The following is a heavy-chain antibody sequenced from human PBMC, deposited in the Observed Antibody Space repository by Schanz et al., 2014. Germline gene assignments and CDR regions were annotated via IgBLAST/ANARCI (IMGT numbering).Heavy chain of an antibody. J-gene: IGHJ3*01. V-gene: IGHV1-18*01. CDR1: GYTFTSYG. CDR3: ARETTIMTGGAFDV. D-gene: IGHD3-9*01. Sequence: QGQLVQSGAEVKKPGASVKVSCKASGYTFTSYGITWVRQAPGQGLEWMGWISAFDDKTDYAQNLQGRLIMTTDTATTTVYMELRGLRADDTAVYYCARETTIMTGGAFDVWGRGTMVTVSS. CDR2: ISAFDDKT.